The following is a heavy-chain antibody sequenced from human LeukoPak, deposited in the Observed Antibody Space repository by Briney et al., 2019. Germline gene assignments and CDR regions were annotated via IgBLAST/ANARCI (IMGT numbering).Heavy chain of an antibody. D-gene: IGHD5-18*01. J-gene: IGHJ6*02. CDR3: ASGYSYGEYYYHGMDV. V-gene: IGHV4-4*07. Sequence: SETLSLICTVSGGSISSYYWSWIRQPAGKGLEWIRRIYTSGSTNYNPSLKSRVTMSVDTSKNQFSLKLSSVTAADTAVYYCASGYSYGEYYYHGMDVWGQGTTVTVSS. CDR2: IYTSGST. CDR1: GGSISSYY.